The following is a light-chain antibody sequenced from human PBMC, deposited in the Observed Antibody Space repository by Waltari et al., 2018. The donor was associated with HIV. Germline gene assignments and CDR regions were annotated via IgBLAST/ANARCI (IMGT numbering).Light chain of an antibody. Sequence: QSALTHPASASGSPGQSITISCTGTSSDVGGYNYVSWYQQHPGKAPKRMIYDVSNRPSGVSNRFSGSKSGNSASLTISGLQAEDEADYYCSSYTSSSRVFGGGTKLTVL. CDR1: SSDVGGYNY. CDR3: SSYTSSSRV. J-gene: IGLJ3*02. V-gene: IGLV2-14*03. CDR2: DVS.